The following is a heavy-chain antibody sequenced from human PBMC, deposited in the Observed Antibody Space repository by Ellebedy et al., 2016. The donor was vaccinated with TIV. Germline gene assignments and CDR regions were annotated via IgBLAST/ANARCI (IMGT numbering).Heavy chain of an antibody. D-gene: IGHD6-19*01. CDR3: AKGRGGGSDSSAPRYYFDY. J-gene: IGHJ4*02. CDR1: GFTFNNYA. Sequence: GESLKISCAASGFTFNNYAMSWVRQAPGKGLEWVSTISHTGSRTYYANSVEGLFIISRDNSKRTLYLQMNSLRAEDTAVYYCAKGRGGGSDSSAPRYYFDYWGLGTLVTVSS. CDR2: ISHTGSRT. V-gene: IGHV3-23*01.